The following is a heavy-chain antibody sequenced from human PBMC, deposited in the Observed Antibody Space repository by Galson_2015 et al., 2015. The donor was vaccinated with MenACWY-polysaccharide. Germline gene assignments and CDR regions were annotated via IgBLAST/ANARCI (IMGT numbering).Heavy chain of an antibody. Sequence: SVKVSCKASGYTFYSYGISLVRQAPGQGLEWMGWISSYNGNIDYAQKFQGRVTMTSDTSTGIAYMEVRSLSSDDTAVYYCARRVEYRRNKSCWGWLDPWGQGTLVTVSS. CDR3: ARRVEYRRNKSCWGWLDP. V-gene: IGHV1-18*01. D-gene: IGHD2/OR15-2a*01. CDR1: GYTFYSYG. J-gene: IGHJ5*02. CDR2: ISSYNGNI.